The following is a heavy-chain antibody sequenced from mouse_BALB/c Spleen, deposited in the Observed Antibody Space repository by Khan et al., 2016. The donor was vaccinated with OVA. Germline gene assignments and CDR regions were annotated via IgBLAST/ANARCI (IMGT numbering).Heavy chain of an antibody. CDR2: ISGTGIYT. J-gene: IGHJ3*01. V-gene: IGHV5-9*02. Sequence: LVESGGGLVKPGGSLKLSCAPSGFAFSSYDMSWVRQTPEKRLEWVATISGTGIYTYYPDSVKGRFTISRDNARNTLYLQMSSLRSEDTALYYCARPSYYGNPWFTYWGQGTLVTVSA. D-gene: IGHD2-10*01. CDR1: GFAFSSYD. CDR3: ARPSYYGNPWFTY.